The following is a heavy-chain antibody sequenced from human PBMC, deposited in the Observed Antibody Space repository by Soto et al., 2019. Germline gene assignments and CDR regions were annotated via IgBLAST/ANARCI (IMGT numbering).Heavy chain of an antibody. CDR1: GFTFSSYA. V-gene: IGHV3-23*01. CDR2: ISGSGGSG. D-gene: IGHD3-10*01. J-gene: IGHJ1*01. CDR3: SKDQLYYGSGSYYIY. Sequence: EVQLLESGGGLVQPGGSLRLSCAASGFTFSSYAVSWVRQAPGKGLEWVSAISGSGGSGYYADSVKGRFTIARYNSKKTLSQQMTSLKAEDTALYYCSKDQLYYGSGSYYIYWGQGTLVTVSS.